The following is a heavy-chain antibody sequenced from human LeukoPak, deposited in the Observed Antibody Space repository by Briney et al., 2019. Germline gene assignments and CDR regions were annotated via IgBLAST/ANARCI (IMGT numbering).Heavy chain of an antibody. CDR3: ARGRVVVPAAMPNWFDP. CDR1: GYTFTSYA. J-gene: IGHJ5*02. CDR2: INAGNGNT. V-gene: IGHV1-3*01. Sequence: GASVKVSCKASGYTFTSYATHWVRQAPGQRLEWMGWINAGNGNTKYSQKFQGRVTITRDTSASTAYMELSSLRSEDTAVYYCARGRVVVPAAMPNWFDPWGQGTLVTVSS. D-gene: IGHD2-2*01.